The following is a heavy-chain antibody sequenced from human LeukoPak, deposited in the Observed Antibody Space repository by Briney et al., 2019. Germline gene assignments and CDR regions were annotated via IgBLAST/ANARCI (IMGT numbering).Heavy chain of an antibody. V-gene: IGHV3-23*01. CDR2: ISGSGSSP. D-gene: IGHD2-2*01. CDR1: GFTFSSFA. Sequence: GGSLRLSCAACGFTFSSFAMSWVRQAPGKGLEWVSAISGSGSSPYYADSVKGRFTISRDNSKSTLYLQMNSLRAGDTAVYYCAKDSGPWGYCTTTSCYFAYWGQGALVTVSS. CDR3: AKDSGPWGYCTTTSCYFAY. J-gene: IGHJ4*02.